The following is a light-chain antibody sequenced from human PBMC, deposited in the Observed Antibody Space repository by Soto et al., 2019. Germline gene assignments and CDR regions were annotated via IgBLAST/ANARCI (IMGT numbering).Light chain of an antibody. Sequence: DIQMTQSPSSLSASVGDRVTITCRASQSISSSLNWYQQKPGKTPKLLISIASSLQSGVPSRFSASGSGTDFTLTITSLQPDDFATYYCQQTYSAPITFGRWTRLEIK. CDR3: QQTYSAPIT. CDR1: QSISSS. CDR2: IAS. J-gene: IGKJ5*01. V-gene: IGKV1-39*01.